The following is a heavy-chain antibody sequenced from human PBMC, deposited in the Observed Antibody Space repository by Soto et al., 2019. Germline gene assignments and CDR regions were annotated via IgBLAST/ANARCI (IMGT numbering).Heavy chain of an antibody. D-gene: IGHD3-22*01. Sequence: PSETLALTCIISGGSIRRYYWNWIRQPPGKGLEWIGYMYYSGSTSYNPSLKSRVTISVDTSKNQFSLKLSSVTAADTAVYYCARGTIIGARGNDYWGQGTLVTVSS. CDR2: MYYSGST. J-gene: IGHJ4*02. CDR1: GGSIRRYY. V-gene: IGHV4-59*08. CDR3: ARGTIIGARGNDY.